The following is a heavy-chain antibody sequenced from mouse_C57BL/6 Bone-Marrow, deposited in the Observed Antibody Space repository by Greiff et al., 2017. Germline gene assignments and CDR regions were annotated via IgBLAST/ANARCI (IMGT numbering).Heavy chain of an antibody. V-gene: IGHV1-4*01. CDR3: AYYGSKGY. Sequence: VQLQQSGAELARPGASVKMSCKASGYTFTSYTMHWVKQRPRQGLEWIGYINPSSGYTKYNQKFKDKATLTADKSSSTAYMQLSSLTSEDSAVYYCAYYGSKGYWGQGTTLTVSS. CDR1: GYTFTSYT. D-gene: IGHD1-1*01. J-gene: IGHJ2*01. CDR2: INPSSGYT.